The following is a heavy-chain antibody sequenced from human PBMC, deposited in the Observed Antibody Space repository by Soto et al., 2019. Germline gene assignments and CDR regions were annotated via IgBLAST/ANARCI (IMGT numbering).Heavy chain of an antibody. V-gene: IGHV3-21*01. Sequence: GGSLRLSCAASGFTFSSYSMNWVRQAPGKGLEWVSSISSSSSYIYYADSVKGRFTISRDNAKNSLYLQMNSLRAEDTAVYYCARDWDPDQVIDYWGRGTLVTVSS. CDR2: ISSSSSYI. CDR3: ARDWDPDQVIDY. CDR1: GFTFSSYS. J-gene: IGHJ4*02. D-gene: IGHD1-26*01.